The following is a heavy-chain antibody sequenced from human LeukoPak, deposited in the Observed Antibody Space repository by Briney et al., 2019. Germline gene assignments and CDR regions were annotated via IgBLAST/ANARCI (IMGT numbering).Heavy chain of an antibody. D-gene: IGHD3-10*01. CDR1: GFTFSSYG. V-gene: IGHV3-30*18. Sequence: GGSLRLSCAASGFTFSSYGMHWVRQAPGKGLEWVAVISYDGSNKYYADSVKGRFTTSRDNSKNTLYLQMNSLRAEDTAVYYCAKDEFYGSGSRPDYWGQGTLVTVSS. J-gene: IGHJ4*02. CDR2: ISYDGSNK. CDR3: AKDEFYGSGSRPDY.